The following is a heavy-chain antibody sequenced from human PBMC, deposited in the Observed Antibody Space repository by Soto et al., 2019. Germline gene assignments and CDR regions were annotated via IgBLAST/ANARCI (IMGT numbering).Heavy chain of an antibody. CDR2: SRNKANSYTT. Sequence: EVQLVESGGGLVQPGGSLRLSCAASGFTLSDRYMDWVRQAPGKGLEWVGRSRNKANSYTTEYAASVKGRFTISRDDSDNSLYLQMSSLKTEDTAVYYCAGSGWDSSSWSGDAFDVWGQGTMVTVSS. J-gene: IGHJ3*01. D-gene: IGHD6-13*01. V-gene: IGHV3-72*01. CDR3: AGSGWDSSSWSGDAFDV. CDR1: GFTLSDRY.